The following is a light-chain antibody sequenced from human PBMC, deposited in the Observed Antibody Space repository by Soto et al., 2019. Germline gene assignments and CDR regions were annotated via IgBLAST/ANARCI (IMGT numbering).Light chain of an antibody. V-gene: IGKV3-20*01. CDR1: QSVSGTN. J-gene: IGKJ1*01. CDR3: QHYDNSVWT. CDR2: AAS. Sequence: EIVLTQSPGTLSLCPGEGATVSCRASQSVSGTNLAWYQQRPGQAPRLLIYAASSRAAGIPDRFSGSGSGTDFSLTISRLEPEDFAVYYCQHYDNSVWTFGQGTQVEVK.